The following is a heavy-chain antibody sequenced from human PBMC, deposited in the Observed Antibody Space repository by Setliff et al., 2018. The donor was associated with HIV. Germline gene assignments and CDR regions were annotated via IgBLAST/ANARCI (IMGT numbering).Heavy chain of an antibody. J-gene: IGHJ4*02. Sequence: GGSLRLSYAASGFTFSGNWMNWIRRAPGKGLEWVSYISHSGGTIKYADFVRGRFTISRDIAKSSLYLQMDSLSAEDTAVYYCTSGALLPTVDYWGRGTLVTVSS. D-gene: IGHD2-2*01. V-gene: IGHV3-11*01. CDR1: GFTFSGNW. CDR2: ISHSGGTI. CDR3: TSGALLPTVDY.